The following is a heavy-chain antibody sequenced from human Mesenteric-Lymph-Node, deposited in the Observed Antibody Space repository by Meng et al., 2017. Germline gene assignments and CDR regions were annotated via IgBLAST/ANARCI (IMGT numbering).Heavy chain of an antibody. CDR2: INHSGST. CDR1: GGSFSGYY. CDR3: ARGPYGSGIWYFDY. D-gene: IGHD3-10*01. J-gene: IGHJ4*02. V-gene: IGHV4-34*01. Sequence: QVQLQQWGAGLLKPSETLSLTCAVYGGSFSGYYWSWIRQPPGKGLEWIGEINHSGSTNYNPSLKSRVTISVDTSKNQFSLKLSSVTAADTAVYYCARGPYGSGIWYFDYWGQGTLVTVSS.